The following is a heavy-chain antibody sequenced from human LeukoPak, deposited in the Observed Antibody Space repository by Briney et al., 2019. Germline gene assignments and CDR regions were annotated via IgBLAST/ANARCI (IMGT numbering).Heavy chain of an antibody. CDR3: ATLEMATIGGGFDY. J-gene: IGHJ4*02. D-gene: IGHD5-24*01. V-gene: IGHV4-34*01. CDR2: INHSGST. CDR1: GGSFSGYY. Sequence: SETLSLTCAVYGGSFSGYYWGWIRQPPGKGLEWIGEINHSGSTNYNPSLKSRVTISVDTSKNQFSLKLSSVTAADTAVYYCATLEMATIGGGFDYWGQGTLVTVSS.